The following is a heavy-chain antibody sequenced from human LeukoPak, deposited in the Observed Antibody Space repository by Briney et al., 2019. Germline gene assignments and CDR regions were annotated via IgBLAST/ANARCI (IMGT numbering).Heavy chain of an antibody. Sequence: GGSVRLSCAASGFTFSSYAMSWVRQAPGKGLEWVSAISGSGGSTYYADSVKGRFTISRDNSKNTLYLQMNSLRAEDTAVYYCAILPKVGATPPWGQGTLVTVSS. CDR2: ISGSGGST. V-gene: IGHV3-23*01. CDR3: AILPKVGATPP. J-gene: IGHJ5*02. CDR1: GFTFSSYA. D-gene: IGHD1-26*01.